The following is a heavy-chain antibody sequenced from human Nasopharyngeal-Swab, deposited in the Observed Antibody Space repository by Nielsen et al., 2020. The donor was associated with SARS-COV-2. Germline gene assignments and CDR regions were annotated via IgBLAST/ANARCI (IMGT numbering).Heavy chain of an antibody. Sequence: IRQPPGKGLEWIGYIYYSGSTNYNPSLKSRVTISVDTSRNQFSLKLSSVTAADTAVYYFARVAVVTPYYYYYMDVWGKGTTVTVSS. J-gene: IGHJ6*03. CDR3: ARVAVVTPYYYYYMDV. V-gene: IGHV4-59*01. CDR2: IYYSGST. D-gene: IGHD4-23*01.